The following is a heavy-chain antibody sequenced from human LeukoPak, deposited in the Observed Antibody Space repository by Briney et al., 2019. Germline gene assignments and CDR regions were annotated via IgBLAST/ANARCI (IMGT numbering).Heavy chain of an antibody. CDR1: GFTFSTFW. J-gene: IGHJ3*01. CDR2: INSDGSST. V-gene: IGHV3-74*01. D-gene: IGHD3-22*01. Sequence: GGSLRLSSTASGFTFSTFWMYWVRQAPGEGPVWVSRINSDGSSTSYADSVRGRFTISRDNAKNMLYLQMNGLRAEDTAVYYCARDLIRWGQGTMVTVSS. CDR3: ARDLIR.